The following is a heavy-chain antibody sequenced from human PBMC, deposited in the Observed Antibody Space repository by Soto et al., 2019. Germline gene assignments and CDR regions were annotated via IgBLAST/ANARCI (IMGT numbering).Heavy chain of an antibody. CDR1: GFTFSSYA. D-gene: IGHD4-4*01. J-gene: IGHJ4*02. CDR3: AKVGPSSYSNFYFDY. V-gene: IGHV3-23*01. Sequence: GGSLRLSCAASGFTFSSYAMSWVRQAPGKGLEWVSAISGSGGSTYYAYSVKGRCTIARINSKNTLYLQMNSLRAEDTAVYYCAKVGPSSYSNFYFDYWGQGTLVTVSS. CDR2: ISGSGGST.